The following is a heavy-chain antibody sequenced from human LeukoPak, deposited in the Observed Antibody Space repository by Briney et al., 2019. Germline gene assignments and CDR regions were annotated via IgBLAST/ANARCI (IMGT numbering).Heavy chain of an antibody. CDR1: GYRFTTYW. CDR3: ARQITDQSSGYDSIDY. Sequence: ASVKISCKASGYRFTTYWIGWVRQMPGKGLEWMGIIYPGDSDTRYSPSFEGQVTISADKSFTTAYLQWSSLKASDTAMYYCARQITDQSSGYDSIDYWGQGTLVTVSS. D-gene: IGHD5-12*01. V-gene: IGHV5-51*01. CDR2: IYPGDSDT. J-gene: IGHJ4*02.